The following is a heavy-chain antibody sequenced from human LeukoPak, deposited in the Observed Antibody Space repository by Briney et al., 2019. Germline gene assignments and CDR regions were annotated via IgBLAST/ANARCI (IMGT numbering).Heavy chain of an antibody. D-gene: IGHD1-7*01. CDR1: GGTFSSYA. CDR2: IIPILGTA. J-gene: IGHJ5*02. V-gene: IGHV1-69*05. CDR3: ARDLTGTNWFDP. Sequence: ASVKVSCKAPGGTFSSYAISWVRQAPGQGLEWMGGIIPILGTASYAQKFQGRVTITTDESTSTAYMELSSLRSEDTAVYYCARDLTGTNWFDPWGQGTLVTVSS.